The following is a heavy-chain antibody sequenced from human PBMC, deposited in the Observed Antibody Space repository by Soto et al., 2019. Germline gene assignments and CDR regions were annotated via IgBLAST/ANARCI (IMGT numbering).Heavy chain of an antibody. V-gene: IGHV4-34*01. CDR1: GGSFSGYY. D-gene: IGHD1-26*01. J-gene: IGHJ5*02. Sequence: QVHLQQWGAGLSKPSETLSLTCAVYGGSFSGYYWSWVRQPPGKGLEWLGEFNHSGSTKYNPSLKRRVTIPVDTSNNQISLKLNSVTAADPAVSYCARCRWEVRFDLWGQGTLVTVSS. CDR2: FNHSGST. CDR3: ARCRWEVRFDL.